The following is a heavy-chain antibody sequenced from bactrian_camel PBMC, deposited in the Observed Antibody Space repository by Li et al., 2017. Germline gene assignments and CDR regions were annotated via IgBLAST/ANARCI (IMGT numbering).Heavy chain of an antibody. V-gene: IGHV3S53*01. D-gene: IGHD3*01. CDR2: IYSDGMT. J-gene: IGHJ7*01. Sequence: HVQLVESGGGSVQSGGSLRLSCAASGVIYRTNCMGWFRQAPGKEREGVAGIYSDGMTYYADSVKGRFAISKDSAKNSLYLEMNSLKPEDSAIYYCAVLEGMKWGPVGGVCSKYAMDYWGIGTQVTVS. CDR1: GVIYRTNC.